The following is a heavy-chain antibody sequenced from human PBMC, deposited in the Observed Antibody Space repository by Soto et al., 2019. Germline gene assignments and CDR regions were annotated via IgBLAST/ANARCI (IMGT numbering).Heavy chain of an antibody. CDR3: ARRPPDLYAFDP. D-gene: IGHD3-16*01. V-gene: IGHV4-39*01. CDR2: IYYSGST. CDR1: GGSISSSSYY. J-gene: IGHJ5*02. Sequence: SETLSLTCTVSGGSISSSSYYWGWIRQPPGKGLEWIGSIYYSGSTYYNPSLKSRVTISVDTSKNQFSLKLSSVTAADTAVYYCARRPPDLYAFDPWGQGTLVTVSS.